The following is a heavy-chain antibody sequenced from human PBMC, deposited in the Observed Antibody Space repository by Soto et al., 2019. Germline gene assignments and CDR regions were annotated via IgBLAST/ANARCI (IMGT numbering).Heavy chain of an antibody. CDR3: AAGEASSRNLAPYYLDF. D-gene: IGHD6-13*01. V-gene: IGHV4-59*01. CDR1: GGSMRNYF. Sequence: SETLSLTCTVSGGSMRNYFWTWIRQPPGKGLEWIGYIHYSGTTSFFPSYNPSLRSRVTISEDTSKNQFSLKLLSVTTADTAVYLCAAGEASSRNLAPYYLDFWGQGTLVTVSS. J-gene: IGHJ4*02. CDR2: IHYSGTT.